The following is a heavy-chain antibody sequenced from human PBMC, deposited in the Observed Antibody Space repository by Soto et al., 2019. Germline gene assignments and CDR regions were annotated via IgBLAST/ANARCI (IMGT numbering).Heavy chain of an antibody. CDR3: AAGEASSRNLAPYYLDF. D-gene: IGHD6-13*01. V-gene: IGHV4-59*01. CDR1: GGSMRNYF. Sequence: SETLSLTCTVSGGSMRNYFWTWIRQPPGKGLEWIGYIHYSGTTSFFPSYNPSLRSRVTISEDTSKNQFSLKLLSVTTADTAVYLCAAGEASSRNLAPYYLDFWGQGTLVTVSS. J-gene: IGHJ4*02. CDR2: IHYSGTT.